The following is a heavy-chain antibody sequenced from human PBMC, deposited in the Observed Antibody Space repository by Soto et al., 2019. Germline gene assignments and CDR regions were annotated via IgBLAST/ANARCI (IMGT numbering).Heavy chain of an antibody. CDR2: VYITGTT. D-gene: IGHD6-19*01. Sequence: PSETLSLTCTVSCGSIINYFWSWIRQPAGKGMEWIGRVYITGTTNYNPSLKSRVTMSVDASQNQVSLRLSSVTAADTAVYYCARDGDYNSGWYSFDYWGQGTLVTVSS. V-gene: IGHV4-4*07. CDR3: ARDGDYNSGWYSFDY. CDR1: CGSIINYF. J-gene: IGHJ4*02.